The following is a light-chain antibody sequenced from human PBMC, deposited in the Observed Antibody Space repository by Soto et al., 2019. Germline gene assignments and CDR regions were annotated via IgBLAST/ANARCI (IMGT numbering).Light chain of an antibody. Sequence: QSALTQPASVSGSPGQSITLSCTGTSSDVGGYNYVSWYQQHPGKAPTLMIYDVSNRPSGVSNRFSGSKSGNTASLTISGLHAEDEADYYCSSYTSSTTPVVFGEGTKLTV. CDR1: SSDVGGYNY. V-gene: IGLV2-14*01. CDR2: DVS. CDR3: SSYTSSTTPVV. J-gene: IGLJ2*01.